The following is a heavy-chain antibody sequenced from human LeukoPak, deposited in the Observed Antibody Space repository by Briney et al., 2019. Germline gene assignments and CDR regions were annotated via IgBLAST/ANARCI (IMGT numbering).Heavy chain of an antibody. V-gene: IGHV1-2*02. J-gene: IGHJ4*02. D-gene: IGHD2-15*01. CDR3: ARGYCSGGSCYGLRDY. CDR2: INPNSGGT. Sequence: GASVKVSCKASGYTFTGYYMHWVRQAPGRGLEWMGWINPNSGGTNYAQKFQGRVTMTRDTSISTAYMELSRLRSDDTAVYYCARGYCSGGSCYGLRDYWGQGTLVTVSS. CDR1: GYTFTGYY.